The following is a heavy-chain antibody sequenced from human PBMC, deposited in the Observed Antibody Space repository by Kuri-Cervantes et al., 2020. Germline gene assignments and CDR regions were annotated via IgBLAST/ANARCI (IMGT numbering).Heavy chain of an antibody. CDR1: GYSFTSYW. CDR2: IYPGDSDT. Sequence: KVSCKGSGYSFTSYWIGWVRQMPGKGLEWMGIIYPGDSDTRYSPSFQGQVTISADKSISTAYLQWSSLKASDTAMYYCARQGLARWLQLEAFDTWGQGTMVTVSS. V-gene: IGHV5-51*01. CDR3: ARQGLARWLQLEAFDT. J-gene: IGHJ3*02. D-gene: IGHD5-24*01.